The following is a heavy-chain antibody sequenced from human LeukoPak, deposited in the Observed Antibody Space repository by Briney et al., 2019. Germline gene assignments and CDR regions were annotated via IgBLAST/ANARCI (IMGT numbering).Heavy chain of an antibody. V-gene: IGHV3-33*01. Sequence: GGSLRLSCAASGFTFSSYGMHWVRQAPGKGLEWVAVIWYDGSNKYYADSVKGRFTISRDNSKNTLYLQMNSLRAEDTAVYYCARDLVGWGSFDYWAREPWSPSPQ. D-gene: IGHD7-27*01. J-gene: IGHJ4*02. CDR2: IWYDGSNK. CDR3: ARDLVGWGSFDY. CDR1: GFTFSSYG.